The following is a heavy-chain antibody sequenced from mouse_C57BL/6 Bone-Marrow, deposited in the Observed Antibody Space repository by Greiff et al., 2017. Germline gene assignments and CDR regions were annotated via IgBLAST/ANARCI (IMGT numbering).Heavy chain of an antibody. V-gene: IGHV7-3*01. Sequence: EVPLVESGGGLVQPGGSLSLSCAASGFTFTDYYMSWVRQPPGQALEWLGFISNKANGYTTEYSASVKGRFTISRANSQSILYLQRNALRAEDSDTYYGARYEGFHGYFDVWGTGTTVTVSS. J-gene: IGHJ1*03. CDR2: ISNKANGYTT. CDR1: GFTFTDYY. CDR3: ARYEGFHGYFDV.